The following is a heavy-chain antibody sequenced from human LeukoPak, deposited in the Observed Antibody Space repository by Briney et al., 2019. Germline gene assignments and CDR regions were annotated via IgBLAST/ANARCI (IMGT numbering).Heavy chain of an antibody. V-gene: IGHV3-30-3*01. CDR3: ARGAVAGTWPGAFDI. J-gene: IGHJ3*02. CDR2: ISYDGSNK. D-gene: IGHD6-19*01. Sequence: PGGSLRLSCAASGFTFSSYAMLWVRQAPGKGLEWVAVISYDGSNKYYADSVKGRFTISRDNSKNTLYLQMNSLRAEDTAVYYCARGAVAGTWPGAFDIWGQGTMVTVSS. CDR1: GFTFSSYA.